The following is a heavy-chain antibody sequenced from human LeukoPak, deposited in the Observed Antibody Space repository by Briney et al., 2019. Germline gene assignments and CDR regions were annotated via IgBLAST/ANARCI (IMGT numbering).Heavy chain of an antibody. V-gene: IGHV4-39*07. CDR3: ARAPLGGRNYYYYYYMDV. Sequence: SETLSLTCTVSGGSISSSSYYWGWIRQPPGKGLEWIGRIYTSGSTNYNPSLKSRVTISVDTSKNQFSLKLSSVTAADTAVYYCARAPLGGRNYYYYYYMDVWGKGTTVTVSS. D-gene: IGHD3-16*01. J-gene: IGHJ6*03. CDR1: GGSISSSSYY. CDR2: IYTSGST.